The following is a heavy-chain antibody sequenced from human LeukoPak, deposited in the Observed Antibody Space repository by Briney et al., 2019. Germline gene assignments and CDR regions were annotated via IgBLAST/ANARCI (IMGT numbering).Heavy chain of an antibody. J-gene: IGHJ4*02. V-gene: IGHV3-21*01. CDR3: ASLAAADVFDY. Sequence: GGSLRLSCAASGFTFSSYSMNWVRQAPGKGLEWVSSISSSSSYIYYADSVKGRFTISRDNAKNSLYLQMNSLRAEDTAMYYCASLAAADVFDYWGQGTLVTVSS. D-gene: IGHD6-13*01. CDR1: GFTFSSYS. CDR2: ISSSSSYI.